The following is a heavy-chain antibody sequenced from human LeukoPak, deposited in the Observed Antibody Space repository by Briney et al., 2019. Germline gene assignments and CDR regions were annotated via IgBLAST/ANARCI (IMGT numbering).Heavy chain of an antibody. V-gene: IGHV4-59*08. J-gene: IGHJ4*02. CDR2: IYYSGST. Sequence: GSLRLSCAASGFTVSSNEMSWIRQPPGKGLEWIGYIYYSGSTNYNPSLKSRVTISVDTSKNQFSLKLSSVTAADTAVYYCARQNYYGSGSYYNVGLYFDYWGQGTLVTVSS. CDR3: ARQNYYGSGSYYNVGLYFDY. D-gene: IGHD3-10*01. CDR1: GFTVSSNE.